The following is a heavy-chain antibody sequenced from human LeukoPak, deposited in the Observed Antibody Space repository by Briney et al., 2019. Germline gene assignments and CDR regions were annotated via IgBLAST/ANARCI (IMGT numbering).Heavy chain of an antibody. J-gene: IGHJ4*02. CDR3: ARSRITMVRGVISD. Sequence: GRSLRPSCAASGFTFSSYAMHWVRQAPGKGLEWVAVISYDGSNKYYADSVKGRFTISRDNSKNTLYLQMNSLRAEDTAVYYCARSRITMVRGVISDWGQGTLVTVSS. D-gene: IGHD3-10*01. CDR2: ISYDGSNK. V-gene: IGHV3-30*04. CDR1: GFTFSSYA.